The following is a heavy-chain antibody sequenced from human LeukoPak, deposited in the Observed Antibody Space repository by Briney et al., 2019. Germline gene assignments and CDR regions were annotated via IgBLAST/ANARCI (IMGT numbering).Heavy chain of an antibody. J-gene: IGHJ5*02. CDR1: GGSISSNY. CDR2: IYHSGST. Sequence: PSETLSLTCTVSGGSISSNYWSWIRQPPGKGLEWIGYIYHSGSTNYNPSLKSRVTISVDTSKNQFSLKLNSVTAADTAVYYCARHYGPWGQGTLVTVSS. D-gene: IGHD3-10*01. V-gene: IGHV4-59*08. CDR3: ARHYGP.